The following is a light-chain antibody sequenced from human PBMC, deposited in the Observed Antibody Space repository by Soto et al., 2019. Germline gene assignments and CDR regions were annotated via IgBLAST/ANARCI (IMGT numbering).Light chain of an antibody. V-gene: IGKV3-15*01. Sequence: EIVMTQSPATLSVSPGERATLSCRASQSVSSNLAWYQQKPGQAPRLLIYGASTRATGIPARFSGSGSGTEFTLTISSLQSEDFAVYYCQQYNIWVFGQGTKVEIK. J-gene: IGKJ1*01. CDR1: QSVSSN. CDR3: QQYNIWV. CDR2: GAS.